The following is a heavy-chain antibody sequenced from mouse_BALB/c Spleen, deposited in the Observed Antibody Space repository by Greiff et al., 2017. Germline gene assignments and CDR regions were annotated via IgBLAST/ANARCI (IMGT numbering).Heavy chain of an antibody. Sequence: VQLQQPGAELVKPGASVKLSCKASGYNFTSYWMHWVKQRPGQGLEWIGEINPSNGRTNYNEKFKSKATLTVDKSSSTAYMQLSSLTSEDSAVYYCARSDGNYVLDYWGQGTTLTVSS. CDR3: ARSDGNYVLDY. CDR2: INPSNGRT. V-gene: IGHV1S81*02. D-gene: IGHD2-1*01. J-gene: IGHJ2*01. CDR1: GYNFTSYW.